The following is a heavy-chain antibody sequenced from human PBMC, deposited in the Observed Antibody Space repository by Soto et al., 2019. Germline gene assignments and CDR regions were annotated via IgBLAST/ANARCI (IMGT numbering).Heavy chain of an antibody. J-gene: IGHJ6*02. CDR1: GYTFTSYG. V-gene: IGHV1-18*04. Sequence: GASVKVSCKASGYTFTSYGISWVRQAPGQGLEWMGWISAYNGNTNYAQKLQGRVTMTTDTSTSTAYMELRSLRSDDTAVYYCARDLILYDFWSGSSVIDHRCCYYGMDVWGQGTTVTVSS. CDR2: ISAYNGNT. D-gene: IGHD3-3*01. CDR3: ARDLILYDFWSGSSVIDHRCCYYGMDV.